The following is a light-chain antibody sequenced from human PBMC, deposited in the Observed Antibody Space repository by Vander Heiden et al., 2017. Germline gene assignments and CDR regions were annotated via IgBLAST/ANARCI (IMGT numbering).Light chain of an antibody. CDR2: EDN. Sequence: NFMLTQPHSVSDSPGKTVTISCTRSSGSIASNFVQWYQQRPGSSPTTVIYEDNHRPSGVPDRFSGSIDSSSNSASLTISGLKTEDEADYYCQSYDRTNVVFGGGTKLTVL. V-gene: IGLV6-57*01. J-gene: IGLJ2*01. CDR1: SGSIASNF. CDR3: QSYDRTNVV.